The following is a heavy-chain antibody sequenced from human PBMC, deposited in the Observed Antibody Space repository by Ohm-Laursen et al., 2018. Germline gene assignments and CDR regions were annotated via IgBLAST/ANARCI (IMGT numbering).Heavy chain of an antibody. J-gene: IGHJ2*01. Sequence: TLSLTCSVSGGSISSYYWIWIRQPAGKGLEWIGRFYTSGSTNYNPSLKSRVTMSVDTSKNQFSLNLSSVTAEDTAVYYCARDVIEGSHGDHSDWYFDLWGRGTLVTVSS. V-gene: IGHV4-4*07. CDR2: FYTSGST. D-gene: IGHD4-17*01. CDR1: GGSISSYY. CDR3: ARDVIEGSHGDHSDWYFDL.